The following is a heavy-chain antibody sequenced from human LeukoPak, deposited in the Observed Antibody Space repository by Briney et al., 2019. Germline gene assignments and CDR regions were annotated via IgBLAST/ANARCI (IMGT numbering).Heavy chain of an antibody. CDR3: AKVDDCGYSYGTDF. Sequence: GGSLRLSCAASGFTFGDYGMHWVRQAPGKGLEWVSGISYHSGTIGYADSVKGRFTISRDNAKNSLYLQMNSLRVEDTALYYCAKVDDCGYSYGTDFWGQGTLVTVSS. CDR2: ISYHSGTI. V-gene: IGHV3-9*01. D-gene: IGHD5-18*01. CDR1: GFTFGDYG. J-gene: IGHJ4*02.